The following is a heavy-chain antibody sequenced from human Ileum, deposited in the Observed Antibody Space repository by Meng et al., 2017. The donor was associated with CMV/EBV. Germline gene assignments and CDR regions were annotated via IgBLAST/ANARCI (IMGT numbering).Heavy chain of an antibody. Sequence: ASAKVSCKAAGYTFTVYYIHWMRQAPGHGLEWMGWINPNSGGANYAQNFQGRVTMTRDTSISTAYLELGRLTSDDTDVYYCATDCGTSNWIDPWGQGTLVTVSS. D-gene: IGHD4/OR15-4a*01. V-gene: IGHV1-2*02. CDR1: GYTFTVYY. CDR2: INPNSGGA. J-gene: IGHJ5*02. CDR3: ATDCGTSNWIDP.